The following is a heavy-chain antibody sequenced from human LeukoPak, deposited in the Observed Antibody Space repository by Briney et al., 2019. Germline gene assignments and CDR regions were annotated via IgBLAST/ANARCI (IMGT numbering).Heavy chain of an antibody. V-gene: IGHV4-34*01. J-gene: IGHJ6*03. CDR3: ARVGRRGYYYYYYVDV. CDR1: GGSFSGYY. D-gene: IGHD6-25*01. Sequence: PTETLSLTCAVYGGSFSGYYWSWIRQPPGKGLEWIGEINHSGSTNYNPSLKSRVTISVDTSKNQFSLKLSSVTAADTAVYYCARVGRRGYYYYYYVDVWGKGTTVTVSS. CDR2: INHSGST.